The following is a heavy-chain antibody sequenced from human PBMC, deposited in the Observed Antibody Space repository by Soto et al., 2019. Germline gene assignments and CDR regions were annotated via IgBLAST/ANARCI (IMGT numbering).Heavy chain of an antibody. J-gene: IGHJ6*02. Sequence: SETLSLTCTVSGGSISSGGYYWSWIRQHPGKGLEWIGYIYYSGSTYYNPSLKSRVTISVDTSKNQFSLKLSSVTAADTAVYYCARDIDLSMVRGVIRNRHPHYYYGMDVWGQGTTVTVSS. CDR3: ARDIDLSMVRGVIRNRHPHYYYGMDV. CDR2: IYYSGST. V-gene: IGHV4-31*03. CDR1: GGSISSGGYY. D-gene: IGHD3-10*01.